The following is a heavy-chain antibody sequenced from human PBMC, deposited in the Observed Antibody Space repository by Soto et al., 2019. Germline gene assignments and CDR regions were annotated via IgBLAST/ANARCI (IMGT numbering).Heavy chain of an antibody. Sequence: APVKVSCKASGYSFTNNDVSWVRPATGQGLEWMGWMNPGSGDTGYAQKFQGRVTMTRDISIATAYMELSSLRSDDTAIYYCARMETFGSLNWFDPWGQGTQVTGSS. V-gene: IGHV1-8*01. CDR1: GYSFTNND. D-gene: IGHD3-16*01. CDR3: ARMETFGSLNWFDP. J-gene: IGHJ5*02. CDR2: MNPGSGDT.